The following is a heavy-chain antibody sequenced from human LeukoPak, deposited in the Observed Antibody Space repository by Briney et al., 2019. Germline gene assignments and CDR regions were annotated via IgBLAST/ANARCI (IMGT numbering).Heavy chain of an antibody. J-gene: IGHJ4*02. Sequence: QPGGSLRPSCAASGLTFSRYWMTWVRQAPGKGLEWVANINQDGSEKYYVDSVKGRFTISRDNAKNSLYLQMDSLRAEDTAVYYCVFVGIIGYVYWGQGTLVTVSS. D-gene: IGHD3-3*01. V-gene: IGHV3-7*01. CDR1: GLTFSRYW. CDR3: VFVGIIGYVY. CDR2: INQDGSEK.